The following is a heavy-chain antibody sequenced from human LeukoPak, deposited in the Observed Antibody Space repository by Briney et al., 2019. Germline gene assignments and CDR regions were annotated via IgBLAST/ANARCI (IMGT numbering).Heavy chain of an antibody. CDR1: GFTVSSNY. Sequence: SGGSLRLSCAASGFTVSSNYMSWVRQASGKGLEWVSVIYSGGSTYYADSVKGRFTISRDNSKNTVYLQMNSLRAEDTAVYYCAKGPYSGYDYYDNWGQGILVTVSS. CDR3: AKGPYSGYDYYDN. J-gene: IGHJ4*02. V-gene: IGHV3-53*05. D-gene: IGHD5-12*01. CDR2: IYSGGST.